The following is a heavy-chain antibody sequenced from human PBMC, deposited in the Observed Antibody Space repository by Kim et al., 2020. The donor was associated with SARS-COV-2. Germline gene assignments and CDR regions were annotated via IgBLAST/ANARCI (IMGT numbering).Heavy chain of an antibody. D-gene: IGHD3-3*01. CDR2: INHSGST. V-gene: IGHV4-34*01. CDR3: ARGRITIFGVALYHGYFDY. J-gene: IGHJ4*02. CDR1: GGSFSGYY. Sequence: SETLSLTCAVYGGSFSGYYWSWIRQPPGKGLEWIGEINHSGSTNYNPSLKSRVTISVDTSKNQFSLKLSSVTAADTAVYYCARGRITIFGVALYHGYFDYWGQGTLVTVSS.